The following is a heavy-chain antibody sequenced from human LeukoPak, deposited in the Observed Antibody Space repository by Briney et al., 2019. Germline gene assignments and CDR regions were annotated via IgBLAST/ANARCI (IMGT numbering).Heavy chain of an antibody. D-gene: IGHD3-10*01. J-gene: IGHJ3*02. Sequence: ASVKVSCKASGYTFTCYYMHWVRQAPGQGLEWMGWINPNSGGTNYAQKFQGRVTMTRDTSISTAYMELSGLRSDDTAVYYCARPKGFGETHYAFDIWGQGTMVTVSS. CDR2: INPNSGGT. CDR3: ARPKGFGETHYAFDI. V-gene: IGHV1-2*02. CDR1: GYTFTCYY.